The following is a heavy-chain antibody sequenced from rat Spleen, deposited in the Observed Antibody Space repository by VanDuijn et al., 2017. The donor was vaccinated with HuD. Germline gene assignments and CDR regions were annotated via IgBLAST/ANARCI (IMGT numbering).Heavy chain of an antibody. CDR2: FSYDGGST. D-gene: IGHD1-2*01. J-gene: IGHJ4*01. CDR1: GFTFSDYT. CDR3: ARARSGDVMDA. V-gene: IGHV5-20*01. Sequence: EVQLVESGGGLVQPGRSLKLSCAASGFTFSDYTMARVRQAPTKGLEWVASFSYDGGSTYYRDSVKGRFTISRDNAKNTLYLQMNSLQTGDTATYYCARARSGDVMDAWGQGASVTVSS.